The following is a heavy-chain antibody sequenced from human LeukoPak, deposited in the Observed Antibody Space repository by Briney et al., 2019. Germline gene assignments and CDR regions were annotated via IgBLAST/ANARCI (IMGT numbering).Heavy chain of an antibody. CDR1: GFTFSSFG. CDR3: AKVYGAAGIEF. CDR2: IRYEGSKE. V-gene: IGHV3-30*02. J-gene: IGHJ4*02. Sequence: GGSLRLSCAASGFTFSSFGMYWVRQAPGKGLEWVAFIRYEGSKEYYADSVKGRFTISRDNSKNTLYLQMNSLRGEDTAVYFCAKVYGAAGIEFWGQETLVTVSS. D-gene: IGHD6-25*01.